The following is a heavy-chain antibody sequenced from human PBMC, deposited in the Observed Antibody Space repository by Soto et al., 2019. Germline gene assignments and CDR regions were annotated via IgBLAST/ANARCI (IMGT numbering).Heavy chain of an antibody. Sequence: GVSLRLPGAAPPFTFSSYGMNWVRQAPGERLAWVAVISYDGSNKYYADSVKGRFTVSRDNAKYALFLQMNSLRAEDTAVYYCARESHCSGGSCDDSGGYYYYGMDRWGPGTTVTVSS. J-gene: IGHJ6*02. CDR3: ARESHCSGGSCDDSGGYYYYGMDR. CDR1: PFTFSSYG. V-gene: IGHV3-33*05. CDR2: ISYDGSNK. D-gene: IGHD2-15*01.